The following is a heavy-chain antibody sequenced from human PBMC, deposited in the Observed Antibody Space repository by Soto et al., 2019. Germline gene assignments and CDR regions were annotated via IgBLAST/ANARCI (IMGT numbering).Heavy chain of an antibody. CDR2: ISSSSSYI. Sequence: GGSLRLSCAASGFTFSSYSMNWVRQAPGKGLEWVSYISSSSSYIYYADSVKGRFTISRDNAKNSLYLQMNSLRAEDTAVYYCASINPKGAFDIWGQGTMVTVSS. CDR3: ASINPKGAFDI. CDR1: GFTFSSYS. V-gene: IGHV3-21*05. J-gene: IGHJ3*02.